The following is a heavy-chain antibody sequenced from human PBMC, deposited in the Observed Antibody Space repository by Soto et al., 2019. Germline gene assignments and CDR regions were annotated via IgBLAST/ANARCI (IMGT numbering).Heavy chain of an antibody. J-gene: IGHJ4*02. CDR1: GGSVSSGGNY. V-gene: IGHV4-39*01. CDR2: VHDTGTT. CDR3: AGGLSSPSAAGV. Sequence: QLQLQESGPGLVKPSETLSLTCAVSGGSVSSGGNYWGWIRQSPGKGLEWIGSVHDTGTTHYNPSLTSRVTISVDTSKNQFSLNVNSVTAADTAVYYCAGGLSSPSAAGVWGQGTLVTVSS. D-gene: IGHD6-6*01.